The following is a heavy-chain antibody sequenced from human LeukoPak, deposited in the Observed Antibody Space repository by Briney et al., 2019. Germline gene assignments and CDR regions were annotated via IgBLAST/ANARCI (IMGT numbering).Heavy chain of an antibody. CDR3: ARGHTTVRH. D-gene: IGHD4-11*01. J-gene: IGHJ4*02. Sequence: GGSLRLSCADSGFIFSDYYMSWFRQAPGKGLEWISYISGSGTDTNYADSVEGRFTVSRDNAKNSQYLQMNSLRVEDTAVYYCARGHTTVRHWGQGTLVTVSS. V-gene: IGHV3-11*06. CDR2: ISGSGTDT. CDR1: GFIFSDYY.